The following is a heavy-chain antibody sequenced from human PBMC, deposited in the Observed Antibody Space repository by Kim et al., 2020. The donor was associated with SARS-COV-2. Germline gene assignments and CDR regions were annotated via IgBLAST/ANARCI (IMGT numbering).Heavy chain of an antibody. CDR2: ISYDGSNK. CDR3: ARGGSGSYYWSVY. CDR1: GFTFSSYA. D-gene: IGHD1-26*01. Sequence: GGSLRLSCAASGFTFSSYAMHWVRQAPGKGLEWVAVISYDGSNKYYADSVKGRFTISRDNSKNTLYLQMNSLRAEDTAVYYCARGGSGSYYWSVYWGQGTLVTVSS. J-gene: IGHJ4*02. V-gene: IGHV3-30*04.